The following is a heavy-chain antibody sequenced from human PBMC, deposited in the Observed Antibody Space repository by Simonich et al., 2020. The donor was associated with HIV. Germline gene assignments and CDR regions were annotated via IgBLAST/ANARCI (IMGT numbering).Heavy chain of an antibody. CDR2: INHSGST. V-gene: IGHV4-34*01. D-gene: IGHD4-17*01. CDR1: GGSFSGYY. J-gene: IGHJ4*02. Sequence: QVQLQQWGAGLLKPSETLSLTCAGYGGSFSGYYWSWIRQPPGKGLGWIGEINHSGSTNYNPSLKSRVTISVDTSKNQFSLKLSSVTAADTAVYYCARRHPTTVTTPYFDYWGQGTLVTVSS. CDR3: ARRHPTTVTTPYFDY.